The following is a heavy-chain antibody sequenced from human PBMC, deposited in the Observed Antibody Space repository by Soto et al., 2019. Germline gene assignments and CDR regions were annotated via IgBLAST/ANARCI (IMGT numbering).Heavy chain of an antibody. J-gene: IGHJ6*03. Sequence: QVQLVQSGAEVKKPGASVKVSCKASGYTFTSYGISWVRQAPGQGLEWMGWISAYNGNTNYAQKLQGRVTRTTETPTSTAYMELRSLRSDDTAVYYCARPYYDILTGYYTGDYYYYMDVWGKGTTVTVSS. CDR3: ARPYYDILTGYYTGDYYYYMDV. D-gene: IGHD3-9*01. V-gene: IGHV1-18*01. CDR2: ISAYNGNT. CDR1: GYTFTSYG.